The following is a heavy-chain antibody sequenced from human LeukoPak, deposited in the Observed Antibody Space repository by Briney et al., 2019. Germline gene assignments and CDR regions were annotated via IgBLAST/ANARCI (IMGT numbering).Heavy chain of an antibody. Sequence: PGGSLRLSCVASDFTFSKHGMHWVRQAPGKGLEWVASISSDGSLQFYTAHVKGRFTLSRDNSKNTLHLQMNSLRTEDTAVYYCARVRLGYSYGFGDFDYWGQGTLVTVSS. D-gene: IGHD5-18*01. CDR1: DFTFSKHG. J-gene: IGHJ4*02. V-gene: IGHV3-30*02. CDR3: ARVRLGYSYGFGDFDY. CDR2: ISSDGSLQ.